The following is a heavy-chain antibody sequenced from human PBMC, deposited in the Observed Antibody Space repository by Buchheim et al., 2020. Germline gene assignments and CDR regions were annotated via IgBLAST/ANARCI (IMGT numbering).Heavy chain of an antibody. J-gene: IGHJ4*02. CDR3: AKEGYSSSWWHGYDY. CDR1: GFTFSSYG. V-gene: IGHV3-33*06. D-gene: IGHD6-13*01. CDR2: IWYDGSNK. Sequence: QVQLVESGGGVVQPGRSLRLSCAASGFTFSSYGMHWVRQAPGKGLEWVAVIWYDGSNKYYADSVKGRFTISRDNSKNTLYLQMNSLRAEDTAVYYCAKEGYSSSWWHGYDYWGQGTL.